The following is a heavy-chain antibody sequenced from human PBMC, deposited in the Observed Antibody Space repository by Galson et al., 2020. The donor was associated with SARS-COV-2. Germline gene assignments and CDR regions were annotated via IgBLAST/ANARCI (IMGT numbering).Heavy chain of an antibody. V-gene: IGHV1-2*02. CDR1: GYTLTDYY. Sequence: ASVKVSCKASGYTLTDYYLHWMRQAPGQGLEWMGWIRPNNGDRDYAQQFQGRVTMTRDTPINTAYMDLSSLTYDDTAVYYCARDYSNKGFDIWGQGTMLTVSS. CDR3: ARDYSNKGFDI. J-gene: IGHJ3*02. CDR2: IRPNNGDR. D-gene: IGHD4-4*01.